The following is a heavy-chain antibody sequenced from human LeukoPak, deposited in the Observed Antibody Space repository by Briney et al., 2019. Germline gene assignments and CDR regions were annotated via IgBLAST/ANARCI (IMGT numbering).Heavy chain of an antibody. CDR3: ASNLDGGPAVYYYYGMDV. J-gene: IGHJ6*02. CDR1: GFTFSSYG. D-gene: IGHD4-23*01. V-gene: IGHV3-33*01. Sequence: GRSLRLSCAASGFTFSSYGMHWVRQAPGKGLEWVAVIWYDGSNKYYADPVKGRFTISRDNSKNTLYLQMNSLRAEDTAVYYCASNLDGGPAVYYYYGMDVWGQGTTVTVSS. CDR2: IWYDGSNK.